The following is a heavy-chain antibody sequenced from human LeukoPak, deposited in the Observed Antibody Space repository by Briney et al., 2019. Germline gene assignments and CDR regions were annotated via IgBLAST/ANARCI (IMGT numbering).Heavy chain of an antibody. J-gene: IGHJ4*02. D-gene: IGHD6-19*01. CDR2: IYYSGST. Sequence: SETLPLTCTVPGRSISSYYWSWIRQPPGKGLEWIGYIYYSGSTNYDPALKSRVTISVDTSKNQFSLMLSSVTAADTAVYYCARAYSSGWYYFDDWGQGTLVTVSS. CDR3: ARAYSSGWYYFDD. CDR1: GRSISSYY. V-gene: IGHV4-59*01.